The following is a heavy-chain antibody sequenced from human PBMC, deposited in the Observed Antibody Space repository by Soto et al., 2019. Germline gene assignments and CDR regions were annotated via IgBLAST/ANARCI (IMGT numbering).Heavy chain of an antibody. Sequence: SETLSLTCTVSGGSVSNSNYYWGWIRQSPGKGREGVGSAYYRGRSSPTSSVKSRVTISVDTSKTQCSLNFNSVTASDTAVYFCVSQRTSVLTQAYFDYWRPGALVT. J-gene: IGHJ4*02. V-gene: IGHV4-39*01. D-gene: IGHD2-8*01. CDR3: VSQRTSVLTQAYFDY. CDR1: GGSVSNSNYY. CDR2: AYYRGRS.